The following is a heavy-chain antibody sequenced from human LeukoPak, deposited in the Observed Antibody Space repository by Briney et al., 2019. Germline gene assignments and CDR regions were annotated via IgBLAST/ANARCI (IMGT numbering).Heavy chain of an antibody. J-gene: IGHJ4*02. D-gene: IGHD3-22*01. CDR2: IIPIFGTA. Sequence: SVKVSCKASGGTFSSYAISWVRQAPGQGLEWMGGIIPIFGTANYAQKFQGRVTITADESTSTAYMELSSLRSEDTAVYYCARAVYYYDSSGYYPLYFDYWGQGTLVTVSS. CDR1: GGTFSSYA. V-gene: IGHV1-69*13. CDR3: ARAVYYYDSSGYYPLYFDY.